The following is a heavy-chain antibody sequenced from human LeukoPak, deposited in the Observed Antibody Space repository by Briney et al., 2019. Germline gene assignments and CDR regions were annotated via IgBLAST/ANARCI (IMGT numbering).Heavy chain of an antibody. Sequence: SETLSLTCTVSGGSISSGGYYWSWLRQHPGKGLEWIGYIYYSGSTYYNPSLKSRVTISVDTSKNQFSLKLSSVTAADTAVYYCARDRRSTGYYYGMDVWGQGTTVTVSS. J-gene: IGHJ6*02. D-gene: IGHD3-9*01. CDR1: GGSISSGGYY. CDR3: ARDRRSTGYYYGMDV. V-gene: IGHV4-31*03. CDR2: IYYSGST.